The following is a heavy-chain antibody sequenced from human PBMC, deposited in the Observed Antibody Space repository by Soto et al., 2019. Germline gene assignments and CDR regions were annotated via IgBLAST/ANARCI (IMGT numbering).Heavy chain of an antibody. CDR3: ASYYYDSSGYYYVPGVY. J-gene: IGHJ4*02. CDR1: GGSISSSSYY. Sequence: SETLSLTCTVSGGSISSSSYYWGWIRQPPGKGLEWIGSIYYSGSTYYNPSLKSRVTISVDTSKNQFSLKLSSVTAADTAVYYCASYYYDSSGYYYVPGVYWGQGTLVTVSS. CDR2: IYYSGST. V-gene: IGHV4-39*01. D-gene: IGHD3-22*01.